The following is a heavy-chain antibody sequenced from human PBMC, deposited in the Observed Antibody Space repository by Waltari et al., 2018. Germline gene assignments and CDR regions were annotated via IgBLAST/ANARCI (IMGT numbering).Heavy chain of an antibody. J-gene: IGHJ6*02. V-gene: IGHV4-61*02. D-gene: IGHD4-17*01. CDR2: IYTSGST. Sequence: QVQLQESGPGLVKPSQTLSLTCTVSGGSLSSGSYYWSWIRQPAGKGLEWIGRIYTSGSTNYNPSLKSRVTISVDTSKNQFSLKLSSVTAADTAVYYCATDPGLRNGMDVWGQGTTVTVSS. CDR3: ATDPGLRNGMDV. CDR1: GGSLSSGSYY.